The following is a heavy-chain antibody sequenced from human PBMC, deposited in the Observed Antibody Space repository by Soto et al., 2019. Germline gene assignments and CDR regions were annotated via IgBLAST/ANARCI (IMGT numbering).Heavy chain of an antibody. CDR3: ARRLYYDSSGFEGGGMDV. CDR1: GGSISSSSYY. V-gene: IGHV4-39*01. D-gene: IGHD3-22*01. Sequence: PSETLSLTCTVSGGSISSSSYYWGWIRQPPGKGLEWIGSIYYSGSTYYKQSLKSRVTISVDTSKNHFSLKLSSVTAADTALYYFARRLYYDSSGFEGGGMDVWGQGTTVTVSS. J-gene: IGHJ6*02. CDR2: IYYSGST.